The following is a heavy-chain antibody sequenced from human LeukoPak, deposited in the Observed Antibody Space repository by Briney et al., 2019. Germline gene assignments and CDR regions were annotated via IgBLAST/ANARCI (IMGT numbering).Heavy chain of an antibody. CDR3: AREGLDP. CDR1: GFTLSSYW. Sequence: PGGSLRLSCAASGFTLSSYWMGWVRQAPGKGVVWVSRSNSDGSSTSYADSVKGRFSICRDNAKNTLYLQMTRLRAEDTAVYYCAREGLDPWGQGTLVTVSS. J-gene: IGHJ5*02. V-gene: IGHV3-74*01. CDR2: SNSDGSST.